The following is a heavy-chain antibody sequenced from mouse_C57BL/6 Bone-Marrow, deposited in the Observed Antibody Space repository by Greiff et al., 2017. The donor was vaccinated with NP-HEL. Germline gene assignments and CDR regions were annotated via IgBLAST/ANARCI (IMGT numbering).Heavy chain of an antibody. CDR1: GYAFSSSW. CDR3: ARDDGYNYAMDY. CDR2: IYPGDGDT. J-gene: IGHJ4*01. Sequence: QVQLQQSGPELVKPGASVKISCKASGYAFSSSWMNWVKQRPGKGLEWIGRIYPGDGDTNYNGKFKGKATLTADKSSSTAYMQLSSLTSEDSAVYFCARDDGYNYAMDYWGQGTSVTVSS. D-gene: IGHD2-3*01. V-gene: IGHV1-82*01.